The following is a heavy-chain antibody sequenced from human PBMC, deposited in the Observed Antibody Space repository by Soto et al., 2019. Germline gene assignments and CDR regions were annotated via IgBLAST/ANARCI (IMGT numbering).Heavy chain of an antibody. CDR3: ARAGYCSSTSCPKVPYFDY. V-gene: IGHV1-18*01. J-gene: IGHJ4*02. D-gene: IGHD2-2*03. CDR2: ISAYNGNT. Sequence: GASVKVSCKASGYTFTSYGISWVRQAPGQGLEWMGWISAYNGNTNYAQKLQGRVTMTTDTSTSTAYMELRSLRPDDTAVYYCARAGYCSSTSCPKVPYFDYWGQGTLVTVSS. CDR1: GYTFTSYG.